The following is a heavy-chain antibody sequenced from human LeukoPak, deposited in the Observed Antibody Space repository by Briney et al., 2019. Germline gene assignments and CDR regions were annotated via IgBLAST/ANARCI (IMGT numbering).Heavy chain of an antibody. D-gene: IGHD5-12*01. V-gene: IGHV4-39*02. CDR2: IYYSGST. Sequence: PSETLSLTCTVSGGSISSSSYYWGCIRQPPGKGLECIGSIYYSGSTYYNPSLKSRVTISVDTSKHQFSLKLSSVTAADTAVYYCARDPHSGYDFSYWYFDLWGRGTLVTVSS. CDR3: ARDPHSGYDFSYWYFDL. CDR1: GGSISSSSYY. J-gene: IGHJ2*01.